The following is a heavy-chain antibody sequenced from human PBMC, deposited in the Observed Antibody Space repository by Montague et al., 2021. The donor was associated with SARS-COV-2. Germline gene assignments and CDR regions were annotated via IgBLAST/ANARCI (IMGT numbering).Heavy chain of an antibody. D-gene: IGHD2/OR15-2a*01. J-gene: IGHJ2*01. CDR1: GDSISRNSYY. V-gene: IGHV4-39*01. CDR2: MPYSGST. CDR3: AKSAWHNWYFDI. Sequence: SETLSLTCTVSGDSISRNSYYWGWIRQPPGKGLEWIGSMPYSGSTYHNPFLKSRVSISVDTSKNQFSLKLSSMTAADTAVYYCAKSAWHNWYFDIWGRGTLVTVSS.